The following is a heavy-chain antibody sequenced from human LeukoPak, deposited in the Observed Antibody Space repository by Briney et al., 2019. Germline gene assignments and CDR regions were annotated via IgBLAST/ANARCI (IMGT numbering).Heavy chain of an antibody. D-gene: IGHD2-2*02. CDR1: GFTFSSYG. CDR2: ISYDGSNK. Sequence: GGSLRLSCAASGFTFSSYGMHWVRQAPGKGLEWVAVISYDGSNKYYADSVKGRFTISRDNSKNTLYLQMNSLRAEDTAVYYCARGPAIVVVPAAIPPDFDYWGQGTLVTVSS. CDR3: ARGPAIVVVPAAIPPDFDY. V-gene: IGHV3-30*03. J-gene: IGHJ4*02.